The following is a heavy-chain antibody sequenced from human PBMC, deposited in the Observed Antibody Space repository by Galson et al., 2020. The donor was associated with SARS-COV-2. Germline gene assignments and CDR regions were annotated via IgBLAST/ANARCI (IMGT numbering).Heavy chain of an antibody. J-gene: IGHJ6*02. Sequence: TSETLSPTCSVSDVSMTSSYWSWIRQPPGKGMEWIGYISYSGSTNYNPSLRSRVTILVDLSKNQFSLKLSSVTAADTAVYYCARDPAPLYGDNYYYGMDVWGRGTTVTVSS. CDR3: ARDPAPLYGDNYYYGMDV. CDR1: DVSMTSSY. V-gene: IGHV4-59*01. CDR2: ISYSGST. D-gene: IGHD4-17*01.